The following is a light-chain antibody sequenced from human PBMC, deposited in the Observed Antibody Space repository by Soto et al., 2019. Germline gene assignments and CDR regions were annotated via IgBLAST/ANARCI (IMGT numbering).Light chain of an antibody. J-gene: IGLJ1*01. CDR3: CSYAGNNIFV. CDR1: SSDVGTYYF. V-gene: IGLV2-23*01. CDR2: EGT. Sequence: QSVLAQPAAVSGSLGQSITISCTGSSSDVGTYYFVSWYQQHPGKVPKLMIYEGTKRPSGVSDRFSGSKSGNTASMTISGLQAEDEANYYCCSYAGNNIFVFGTGTKVTVL.